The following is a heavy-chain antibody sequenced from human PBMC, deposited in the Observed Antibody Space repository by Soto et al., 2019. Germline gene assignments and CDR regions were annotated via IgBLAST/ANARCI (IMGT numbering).Heavy chain of an antibody. CDR2: IYYSGST. V-gene: IGHV4-59*01. J-gene: IGHJ4*02. D-gene: IGHD3-3*01. Sequence: PSETLSLTCTVSGGSISSYYWSWIRQPPGKGLEWIGYIYYSGSTNYNPSLKSRVTISVDTSKNQFSLKLSSVTAADTAVYYCARGVGGVRDPFFDYWGQGTLVTVPQ. CDR1: GGSISSYY. CDR3: ARGVGGVRDPFFDY.